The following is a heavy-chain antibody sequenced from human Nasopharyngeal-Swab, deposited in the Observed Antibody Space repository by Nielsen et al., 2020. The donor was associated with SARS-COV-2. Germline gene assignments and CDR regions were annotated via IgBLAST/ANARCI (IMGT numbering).Heavy chain of an antibody. CDR1: GFIFDDYA. Sequence: GGSLRLSCAASGFIFDDYAMNWVRQAPGKGLEWVSGITWNGGSIGYAESVKGRFTISRDSAKNSLYLQMNSLRAEDTALYYCARDKSSTVTTFDYWGQGTLVTVSS. J-gene: IGHJ4*02. V-gene: IGHV3-20*04. CDR3: ARDKSSTVTTFDY. CDR2: ITWNGGSI. D-gene: IGHD4-17*01.